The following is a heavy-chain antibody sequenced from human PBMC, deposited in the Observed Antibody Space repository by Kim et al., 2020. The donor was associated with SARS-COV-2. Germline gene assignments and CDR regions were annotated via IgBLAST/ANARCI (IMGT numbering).Heavy chain of an antibody. D-gene: IGHD2-8*01. Sequence: GGSLRLSCSASGFTFSSYAMHWVRQAPGKGLEYVSAISSNGGSTYYADSVKGRFTISRDNSKNTLYLQMSSLRAEDTAVYYCVKGQPNYCTNGVCFLDDAFDIWGQGTMVTVSS. CDR1: GFTFSSYA. J-gene: IGHJ3*02. CDR3: VKGQPNYCTNGVCFLDDAFDI. V-gene: IGHV3-64D*06. CDR2: ISSNGGST.